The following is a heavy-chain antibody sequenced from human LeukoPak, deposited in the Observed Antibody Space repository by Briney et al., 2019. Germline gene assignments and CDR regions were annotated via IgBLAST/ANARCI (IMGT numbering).Heavy chain of an antibody. Sequence: GGSLRLSCAASGFTVSSNYMSWVRQAPGKGLEWVAFIRYDGSNKYYADSVKGRFTISRDNSKNTLYLQMNSLRAEDTAVYYCAKEVLAAAGISRKFDPGAFDIWGQGTMVTVSS. V-gene: IGHV3-30*02. CDR3: AKEVLAAAGISRKFDPGAFDI. CDR2: IRYDGSNK. J-gene: IGHJ3*02. D-gene: IGHD6-13*01. CDR1: GFTVSSNY.